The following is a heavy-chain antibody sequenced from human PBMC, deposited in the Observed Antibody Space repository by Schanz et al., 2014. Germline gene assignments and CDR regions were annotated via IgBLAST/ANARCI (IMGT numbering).Heavy chain of an antibody. J-gene: IGHJ6*02. V-gene: IGHV3-23*01. CDR1: GFTFSSYA. CDR2: LSGSGTST. Sequence: EVQLLESGGGLVQPGGSLRLSCAASGFTFSSYAMSWVRQAPGKGLEWVSALSGSGTSTYYADSVKGRFTISRDNSKNTLYLQMNSLRAEDTPVYFWTKSQYYVSGSYSDYYGVDVWGQGTTVTVSS. CDR3: TKSQYYVSGSYSDYYGVDV. D-gene: IGHD3-10*01.